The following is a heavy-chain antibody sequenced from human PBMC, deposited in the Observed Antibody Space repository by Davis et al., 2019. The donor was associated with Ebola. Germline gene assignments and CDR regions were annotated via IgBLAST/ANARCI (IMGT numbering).Heavy chain of an antibody. D-gene: IGHD4-17*01. Sequence: PGGSLRLSCAASGFTFRNYAMHWVRQAPGKGLEWVAVVSHSEREKFYADSVKGRFTISRDNSKNTLYLEVDNLGVEDTAIYYCARGFPGGDYMSDFWGQGALVTVSS. CDR2: VSHSEREK. CDR3: ARGFPGGDYMSDF. CDR1: GFTFRNYA. J-gene: IGHJ4*02. V-gene: IGHV3-30*04.